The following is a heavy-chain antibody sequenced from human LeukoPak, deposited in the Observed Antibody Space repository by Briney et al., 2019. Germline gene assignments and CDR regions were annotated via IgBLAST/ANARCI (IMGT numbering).Heavy chain of an antibody. D-gene: IGHD4-17*01. V-gene: IGHV4-34*01. Sequence: SETLSLTCAVYGGSFSGYYWSWIRQPPGKGLEWIGEINHSGSTNYNPSLKSRVTISVDTSKNQFSLKLSSVTAADTAVYYRARDDDYGDPTWFYPWGQGTLVTVSS. CDR1: GGSFSGYY. CDR2: INHSGST. J-gene: IGHJ5*02. CDR3: ARDDDYGDPTWFYP.